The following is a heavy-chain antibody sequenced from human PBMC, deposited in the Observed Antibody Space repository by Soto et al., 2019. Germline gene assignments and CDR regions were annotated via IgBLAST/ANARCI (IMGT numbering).Heavy chain of an antibody. D-gene: IGHD3-3*01. Sequence: ASLKVSCKASGYTFTIYGISWVRQAPGQGLEWMGWISAYNGNTNYAQKLQGRVTMTTDTSTSTAYMELRSLRSDDTAVYYCAREGGITIFGVVIIPGSPYYFDYWGQGTLITVSS. CDR3: AREGGITIFGVVIIPGSPYYFDY. V-gene: IGHV1-18*01. J-gene: IGHJ4*02. CDR1: GYTFTIYG. CDR2: ISAYNGNT.